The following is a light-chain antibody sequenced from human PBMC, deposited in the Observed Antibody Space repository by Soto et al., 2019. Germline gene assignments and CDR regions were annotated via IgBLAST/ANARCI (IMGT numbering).Light chain of an antibody. V-gene: IGKV1-39*01. Sequence: DVHMTQCPSSVFAFVGARVTITCRASQSISNYLNWYQQKPGKAPKVLIYATSNLQSGVPSRFSGSGSGTDFTLTISSPQPDDFAPYYCQPIYSSTPNTFGQGTRLEI. J-gene: IGKJ5*01. CDR2: ATS. CDR1: QSISNY. CDR3: QPIYSSTPNT.